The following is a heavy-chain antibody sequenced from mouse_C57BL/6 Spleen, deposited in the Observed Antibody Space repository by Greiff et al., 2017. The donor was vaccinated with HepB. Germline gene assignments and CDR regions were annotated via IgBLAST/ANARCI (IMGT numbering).Heavy chain of an antibody. CDR1: GYAFTNYL. Sequence: QVQLQQSGAELVRPGTSVKVSCKASGYAFTNYLIEWVKQRPGQGLEWIGVINPGSGGTNYNEKFKGKATLTADKSSSNAYMQRSSLTSEDSAVYFCARSGYYGSCDDWGQGTTLTVSS. V-gene: IGHV1-54*01. J-gene: IGHJ2*01. CDR2: INPGSGGT. D-gene: IGHD1-1*01. CDR3: ARSGYYGSCDD.